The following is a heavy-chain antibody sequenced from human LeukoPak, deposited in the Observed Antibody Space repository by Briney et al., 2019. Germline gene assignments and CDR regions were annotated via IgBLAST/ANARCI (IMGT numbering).Heavy chain of an antibody. D-gene: IGHD3-22*01. CDR2: INPNSGGT. CDR1: GYTFTGYY. CDR3: ASEGHYYDSSGYYYVDYYYGMDV. V-gene: IGHV1-2*02. Sequence: ASVTVSCKASGYTFTGYYMHWVRQAPGQGLEWMGWINPNSGGTNYAQKFQGRVTMTRDTSISTAYMELSRLRSDDTAVYYRASEGHYYDSSGYYYVDYYYGMDVWGQGTTVTVSS. J-gene: IGHJ6*02.